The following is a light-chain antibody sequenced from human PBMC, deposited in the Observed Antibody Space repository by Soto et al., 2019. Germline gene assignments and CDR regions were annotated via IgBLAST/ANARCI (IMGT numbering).Light chain of an antibody. V-gene: IGLV2-14*01. CDR3: CSYASSTSYV. CDR1: SGDVGGYNF. CDR2: DVT. Sequence: QSVLTQPASVSGSPGQSITISCTGTSGDVGGYNFVSWYQQYPGKAPKPMIHDVTARPSGVSIRFSGSKSGTTASLTISGLQPEDEADYYCCSYASSTSYVFGTGTKVTVL. J-gene: IGLJ1*01.